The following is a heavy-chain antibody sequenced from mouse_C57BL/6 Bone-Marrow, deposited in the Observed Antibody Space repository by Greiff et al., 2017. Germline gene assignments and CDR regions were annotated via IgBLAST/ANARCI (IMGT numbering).Heavy chain of an antibody. Sequence: VQLQESGAELVRPGASVTLSCKATGYTFTDYEMHWVKQTPVHGQEWIGASDPETGGPAYNQKFKGKAILTADKSSSTAYMELRSLTSDDSAIYYCTRGGIYDGYYSYAMDYWGQGASVTVSS. CDR1: GYTFTDYE. CDR2: SDPETGGP. CDR3: TRGGIYDGYYSYAMDY. D-gene: IGHD2-3*01. J-gene: IGHJ4*01. V-gene: IGHV1-15*01.